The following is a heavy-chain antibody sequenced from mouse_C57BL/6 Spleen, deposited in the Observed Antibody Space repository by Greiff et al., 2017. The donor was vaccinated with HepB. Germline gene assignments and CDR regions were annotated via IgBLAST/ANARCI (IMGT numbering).Heavy chain of an antibody. Sequence: EVKLMESGGGLVKPGGSLKLSCAASGFTFSDYGMHWVRQAPEKGLEWVAYISSGSSTIYYADTVKGRFTISRDNAKNTLFLQMTSLRSEDTAMYYCARQNYYGSLSDYWGQGTTLTVSS. D-gene: IGHD1-1*01. CDR2: ISSGSSTI. CDR3: ARQNYYGSLSDY. V-gene: IGHV5-17*01. CDR1: GFTFSDYG. J-gene: IGHJ2*01.